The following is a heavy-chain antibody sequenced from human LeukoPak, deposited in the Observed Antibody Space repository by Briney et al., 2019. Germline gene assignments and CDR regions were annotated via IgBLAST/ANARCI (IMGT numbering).Heavy chain of an antibody. D-gene: IGHD3-16*01. J-gene: IGHJ4*02. CDR1: GFTFSSYA. V-gene: IGHV3-30-3*01. Sequence: PGRSLRLSCAASGFTFSSYAMHWVRQAPGKGLEWVAVISYDGSNKYYADSVKGRFTISRDNSKNTLYLQMNSLRAEDTAVYYCARGGRYFDYWGQGTLVTVSS. CDR3: ARGGRYFDY. CDR2: ISYDGSNK.